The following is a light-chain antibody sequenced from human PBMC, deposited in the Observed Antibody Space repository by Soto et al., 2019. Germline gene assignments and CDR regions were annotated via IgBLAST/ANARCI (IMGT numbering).Light chain of an antibody. CDR1: SSDVGSYNL. Sequence: QSALTQPASVSGSPGQSITISGTGTSSDVGSYNLVSWYQQHPCKAPKLMIYEVSKRPSGVSNRFSGSKSGNTASLTISGLQAEDEADYYCCSYAGSSTSYVFGTGTKVTVL. CDR3: CSYAGSSTSYV. J-gene: IGLJ1*01. CDR2: EVS. V-gene: IGLV2-23*02.